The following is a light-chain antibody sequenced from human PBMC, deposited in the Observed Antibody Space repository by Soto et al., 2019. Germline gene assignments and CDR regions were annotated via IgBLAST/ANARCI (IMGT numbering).Light chain of an antibody. J-gene: IGKJ1*01. Sequence: EIVLTQSPGTLSLSPGERATLSCRASQSVRSNFLAWYQQKPGQAPRLLIYGASNRATGIPDRFSGSGSGTDFTLTITRLEPEDFAMYSCQRYDSLRTFGQGTKVEI. CDR3: QRYDSLRT. CDR2: GAS. CDR1: QSVRSNF. V-gene: IGKV3-20*01.